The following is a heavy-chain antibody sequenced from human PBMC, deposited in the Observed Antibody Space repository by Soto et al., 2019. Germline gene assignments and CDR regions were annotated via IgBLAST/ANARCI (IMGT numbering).Heavy chain of an antibody. CDR3: AKALKGHGSGSYYLDS. J-gene: IGHJ4*02. Sequence: GGSLRLSCAASGFTFDDYAMHWVRQAPGKGMEWVSGISWNSGSIGYADSVKGRFTISRDDAKNSLYLQMNSLRAEDTALYYCAKALKGHGSGSYYLDSWGQGPLVTVSS. CDR1: GFTFDDYA. D-gene: IGHD3-10*01. CDR2: ISWNSGSI. V-gene: IGHV3-9*01.